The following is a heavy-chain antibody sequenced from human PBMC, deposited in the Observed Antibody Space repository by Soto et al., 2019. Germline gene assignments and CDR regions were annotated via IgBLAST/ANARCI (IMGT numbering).Heavy chain of an antibody. CDR3: ASGGLHGYTNGGLSYFHS. D-gene: IGHD5-18*01. V-gene: IGHV3-23*01. CDR1: ELSSSNHA. CDR2: MSGSDGGA. J-gene: IGHJ4*02. Sequence: EVHLLESGGGLVQPGGSLRLSCAASELSSSNHAMTWVRQAPGKGLEWVSGMSGSDGGAYYADSVKGRFTISRGNSRSTLYLQMNSLRVEDTAVYYCASGGLHGYTNGGLSYFHSWGQGTLVTVSS.